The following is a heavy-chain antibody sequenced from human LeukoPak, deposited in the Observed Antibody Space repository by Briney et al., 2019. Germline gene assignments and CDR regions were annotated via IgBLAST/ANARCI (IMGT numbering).Heavy chain of an antibody. J-gene: IGHJ6*02. CDR1: GYTFTSYY. CDR3: ARDLLRFLEWLTARYYYGMDV. V-gene: IGHV1-46*01. CDR2: INPSGGST. Sequence: ASVKASCKASGYTFTSYYMHWVRQAPGQGLEWMGIINPSGGSTSYAQKLQGRVTMTTDTSTSTAYMELRSLRSDDTAVYYCARDLLRFLEWLTARYYYGMDVWGQGTTVTVSS. D-gene: IGHD3-3*01.